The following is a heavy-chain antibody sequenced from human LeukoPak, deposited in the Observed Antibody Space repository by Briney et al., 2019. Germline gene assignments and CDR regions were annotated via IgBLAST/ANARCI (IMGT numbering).Heavy chain of an antibody. Sequence: PGGSLRLSCAASGFTFSTYVMSWVRQAPGKGLEWVSLITDSGGSTYYADSVKGRFTISRDNSKNTLYLQMSSLRADDTAVYYCAKINTFAFDYWGQGTLVTVSS. CDR2: ITDSGGST. CDR1: GFTFSTYV. CDR3: AKINTFAFDY. D-gene: IGHD2/OR15-2a*01. V-gene: IGHV3-23*01. J-gene: IGHJ4*02.